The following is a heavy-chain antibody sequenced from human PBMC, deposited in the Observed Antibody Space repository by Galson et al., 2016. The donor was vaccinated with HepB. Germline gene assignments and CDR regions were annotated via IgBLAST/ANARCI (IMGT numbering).Heavy chain of an antibody. D-gene: IGHD6-13*01. CDR3: ARGPLYGSSYFDP. Sequence: CAISGDSVSSNSAVWNWIRQSPSRGLEWLARSYYRPNKWYNDYAESVKSRITINPDTSKNQISLQLRSVTPDDTAVYFCARGPLYGSSYFDPWGQGTLVTVSS. CDR2: SYYRPNKWYN. J-gene: IGHJ5*02. CDR1: GDSVSSNSAV. V-gene: IGHV6-1*01.